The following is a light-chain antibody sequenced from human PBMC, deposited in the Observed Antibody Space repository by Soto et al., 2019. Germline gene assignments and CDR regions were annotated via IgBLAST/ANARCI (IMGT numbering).Light chain of an antibody. Sequence: QSVLTQPASVSGSPGQSITISCTGTSSDVGGYNYVSWYQQHPGKAPELMISDVSNRPSGVSDRFSGSKSGNTASLTISGLQAEDEADYYCSSYTSSRTLVFGTGTKVTVL. CDR1: SSDVGGYNY. V-gene: IGLV2-14*01. CDR3: SSYTSSRTLV. CDR2: DVS. J-gene: IGLJ1*01.